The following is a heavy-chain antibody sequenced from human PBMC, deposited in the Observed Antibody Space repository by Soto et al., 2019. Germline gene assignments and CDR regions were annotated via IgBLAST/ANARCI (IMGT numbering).Heavy chain of an antibody. J-gene: IGHJ5*02. CDR1: GYTLTELS. Sequence: QVQLVQSGAEVRKPGASVKVSCNISGYTLTELSMHWVRQAPGKGLEWMGGFDPEDGETIYAQKFQGRVTMTEDTSTDTADMELSSLRSEDTAVYYCVTDSSGDNWFDPWGQGTLVTVSS. V-gene: IGHV1-24*01. CDR3: VTDSSGDNWFDP. D-gene: IGHD3-22*01. CDR2: FDPEDGET.